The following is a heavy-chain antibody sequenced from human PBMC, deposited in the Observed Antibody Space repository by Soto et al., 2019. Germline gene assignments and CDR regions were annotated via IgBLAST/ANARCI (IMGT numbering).Heavy chain of an antibody. D-gene: IGHD3-10*01. CDR2: ISPYTGKT. Sequence: ASVKVSCKASGYIFLTYGHSWVRQAPGQGLEWMGWISPYTGKTNNAQKFQGRLTMTTDTSTSTVYMEVRILRSDDTAVYYCVRDLDGSGSYYTDYWGRGTLVTVSS. V-gene: IGHV1-18*04. CDR1: GYIFLTYG. CDR3: VRDLDGSGSYYTDY. J-gene: IGHJ4*02.